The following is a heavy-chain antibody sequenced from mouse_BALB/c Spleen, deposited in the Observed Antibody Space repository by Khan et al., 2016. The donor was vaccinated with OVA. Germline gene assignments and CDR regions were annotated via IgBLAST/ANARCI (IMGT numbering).Heavy chain of an antibody. CDR2: IAPGSSNA. CDR1: GYTFTSYW. Sequence: DLVKPGASVNLSCKASGYTFTSYWINWIKQRPGQGLEWIGRIAPGSSNAYYNDMFKDKATLTVDTSSSTVYIQLSSLSSEDSAVYFCARENYYGRNCYAMDYWGQGTSVTVSS. J-gene: IGHJ4*01. V-gene: IGHV1S41*01. CDR3: ARENYYGRNCYAMDY. D-gene: IGHD1-1*01.